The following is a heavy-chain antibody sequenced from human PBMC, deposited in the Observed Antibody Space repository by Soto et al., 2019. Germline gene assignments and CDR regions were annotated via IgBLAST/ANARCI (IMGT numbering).Heavy chain of an antibody. CDR2: FDPDEAET. V-gene: IGHV1-24*01. J-gene: IGHJ5*02. CDR1: GYTLNEVA. D-gene: IGHD4-17*01. CDR3: ATYHGDYNFDH. Sequence: QVQLVQSGAEVKKPGASVKVSCKVSGYTLNEVAMHWVRQAPGKGLEWLGGFDPDEAETIYAQHFQGRVTMTEDTNTNTFYMELSSLRSEDTALYFCATYHGDYNFDHWGQGTLVTVSS.